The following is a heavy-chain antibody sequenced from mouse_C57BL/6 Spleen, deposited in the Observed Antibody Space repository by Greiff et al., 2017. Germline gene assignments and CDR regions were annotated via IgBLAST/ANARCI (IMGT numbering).Heavy chain of an antibody. D-gene: IGHD2-1*01. J-gene: IGHJ4*01. CDR1: GYTFTSYW. CDR2: IYPGSGST. V-gene: IGHV1-55*01. Sequence: QVQLQQPGAELVKPGASVKMSCKASGYTFTSYWITWVKQRPGQGLEWIGDIYPGSGSTNYNEKFKSKATLTVDTSSSTAYMQLSSLTSEDSAVYACARRDYGNCGDYAMEYWGQGPSVTVSS. CDR3: ARRDYGNCGDYAMEY.